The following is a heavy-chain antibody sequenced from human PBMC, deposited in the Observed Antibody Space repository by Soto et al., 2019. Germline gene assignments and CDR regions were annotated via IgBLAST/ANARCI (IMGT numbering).Heavy chain of an antibody. CDR3: AKSYCGDYDHRVSFDI. CDR2: ISGSGSST. Sequence: GGSLRLSYAASGFPFSGYAINWVRQARGKGLEWVSIISGSGSSTNYADSVKGRFTISRDNARDTVYLQMNSLRAEETAVYYIAKSYCGDYDHRVSFDIWG. V-gene: IGHV3-23*01. CDR1: GFPFSGYA. D-gene: IGHD4-17*01. J-gene: IGHJ3*02.